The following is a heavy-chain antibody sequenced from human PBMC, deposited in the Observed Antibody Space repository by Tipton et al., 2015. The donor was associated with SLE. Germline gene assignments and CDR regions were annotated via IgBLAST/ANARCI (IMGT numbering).Heavy chain of an antibody. CDR1: GYTFTSYG. D-gene: IGHD6-13*01. CDR2: MNPNSGNT. CDR3: ARGAMYSSSWYLGNY. V-gene: IGHV1-8*02. Sequence: QSGAEVKKPGASVKVSCKASGYTFTSYGISWVRQATGQGLEWMGWMNPNSGNTGYAQKFQGRVTMTRNTSIGTAYMELSSLRSEDTAVYYCARGAMYSSSWYLGNYWGQGTLVTVSS. J-gene: IGHJ4*02.